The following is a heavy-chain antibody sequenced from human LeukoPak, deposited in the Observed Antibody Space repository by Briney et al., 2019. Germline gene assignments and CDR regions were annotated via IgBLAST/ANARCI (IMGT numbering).Heavy chain of an antibody. J-gene: IGHJ2*01. D-gene: IGHD4-17*01. Sequence: SETLSLTCAVYGGSFSGYYWSWIRQPPGKGLEWIGYIYYSGSTNYNPSLKSRVTISVDTSKNQFSLKLSSVTAADTAVYYCAGHFDYGDYGLRYFDLWGRGTLVTVSS. CDR1: GGSFSGYY. CDR2: IYYSGST. CDR3: AGHFDYGDYGLRYFDL. V-gene: IGHV4-59*01.